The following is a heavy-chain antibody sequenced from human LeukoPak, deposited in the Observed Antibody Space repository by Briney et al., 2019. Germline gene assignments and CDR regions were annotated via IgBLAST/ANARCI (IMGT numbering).Heavy chain of an antibody. CDR2: IIPVFGTT. Sequence: ASVKVSCKASGGTFSSYAVSWVRLTPGQGLEWLGGIIPVFGTTTYAQKFQAKVTMTADKSTNTAYLEISSLTSDDTAVYYCARCSPGDSSNFYAVLQYWGQGTQVTVST. V-gene: IGHV1-69*06. J-gene: IGHJ4*02. D-gene: IGHD3-22*01. CDR3: ARCSPGDSSNFYAVLQY. CDR1: GGTFSSYA.